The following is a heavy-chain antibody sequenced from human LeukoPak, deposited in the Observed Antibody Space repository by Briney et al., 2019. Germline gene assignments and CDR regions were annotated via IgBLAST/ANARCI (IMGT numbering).Heavy chain of an antibody. D-gene: IGHD4-17*01. J-gene: IGHJ4*02. V-gene: IGHV4-4*07. CDR2: IYNSGST. CDR3: ARETVTGSWYYFDY. Sequence: SETLFLTCTVSGGSISSYYWSWIRQPAGKGLEWIGRIYNSGSTDHNPSLKSRVTMSLDTSKNQFSLKLSSVTAADTAVYYCARETVTGSWYYFDYRGQGTPVTVSS. CDR1: GGSISSYY.